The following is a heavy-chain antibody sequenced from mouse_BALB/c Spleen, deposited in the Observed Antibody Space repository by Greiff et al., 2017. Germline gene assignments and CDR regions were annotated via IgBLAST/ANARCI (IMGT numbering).Heavy chain of an antibody. CDR3: AYGTATWAMDY. CDR1: GFTFSDYY. D-gene: IGHD1-2*01. J-gene: IGHJ4*01. Sequence: EVQVVEPGGGLVKPGGSLKLSCAASGFTFSDYYMYWVRQTPEKRLEWVATISDGGSYTYYPDSVKGRFTISRDNAKKNLYLQMSSLKSEDSAMYYCAYGTATWAMDYWGQGTSVTVSS. V-gene: IGHV5-4*02. CDR2: ISDGGSYT.